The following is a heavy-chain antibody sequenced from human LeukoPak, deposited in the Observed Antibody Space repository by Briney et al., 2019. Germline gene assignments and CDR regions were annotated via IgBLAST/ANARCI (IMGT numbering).Heavy chain of an antibody. CDR2: IWYDGSNK. J-gene: IGHJ4*02. D-gene: IGHD3-22*01. Sequence: PGGSLRLSCAASGFTFSSYGMHWVRQAPGKGLEWVAVIWYDGSNKYYADSVKGRFTISRDNSKNTLYLQMNSLRAEDTAVYYCATASSYYYDSSGSKPPFDYWGQGTLVTVSS. V-gene: IGHV3-33*01. CDR3: ATASSYYYDSSGSKPPFDY. CDR1: GFTFSSYG.